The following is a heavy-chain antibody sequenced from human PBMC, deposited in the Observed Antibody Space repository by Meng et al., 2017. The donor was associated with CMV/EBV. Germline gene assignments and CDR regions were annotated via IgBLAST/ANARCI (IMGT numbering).Heavy chain of an antibody. J-gene: IGHJ6*02. V-gene: IGHV1-69*05. CDR1: GYTFTGYY. Sequence: SVKVSCKASGYTFTGYYMHWVRQAPGQGLERMGGIIPIFGTANYAQKFQGRVTITTDESTSTAYMELSSLRSEDTAVYYCAKEGAAAGLTNYYYGMDVWGQGTTVTVSS. CDR2: IIPIFGTA. CDR3: AKEGAAAGLTNYYYGMDV. D-gene: IGHD6-13*01.